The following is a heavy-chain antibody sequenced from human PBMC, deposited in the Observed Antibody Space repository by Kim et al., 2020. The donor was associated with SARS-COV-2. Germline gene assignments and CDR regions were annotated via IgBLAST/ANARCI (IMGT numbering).Heavy chain of an antibody. CDR1: SGSFSDNY. Sequence: SETLSLTCAVYSGSFSDNYWNWVRQAPGKGLEWIGEITHTGTTAYNESLKSRVTLAVDRSKNQFSLKVRSVTAADTAKYFCVRGARHFGESRGWFGP. V-gene: IGHV4-34*01. CDR3: VRGARHFGESRGWFGP. D-gene: IGHD3-10*01. J-gene: IGHJ5*02. CDR2: ITHTGTT.